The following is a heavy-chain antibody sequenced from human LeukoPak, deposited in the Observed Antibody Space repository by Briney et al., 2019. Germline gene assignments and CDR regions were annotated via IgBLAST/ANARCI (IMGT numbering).Heavy chain of an antibody. CDR1: GFTFSSYW. J-gene: IGHJ3*02. D-gene: IGHD2-15*01. CDR3: ARSGHLGYCSSGSCYSEDAFDI. V-gene: IGHV3-7*01. Sequence: GGSLRLSCAASGFTFSSYWMSWVRQAPGKGLEWVANIKQDGSEKYYVDSVKGRFTISRDNAKNSLYLQMNSLRAEDTAVYYCARSGHLGYCSSGSCYSEDAFDIWGQGTMVTVSS. CDR2: IKQDGSEK.